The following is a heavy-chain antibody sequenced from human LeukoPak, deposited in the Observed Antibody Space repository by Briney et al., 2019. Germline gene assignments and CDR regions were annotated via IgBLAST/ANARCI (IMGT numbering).Heavy chain of an antibody. J-gene: IGHJ6*02. V-gene: IGHV3-74*01. CDR1: GFALSNYW. CDR2: VDPAGTTT. Sequence: GGSLRLSCAASGFALSNYWMHWVRQAPGEGLVWVSRVDPAGTTTNYADSVTGRFTASRDNAKNTLYLQLNSLRAEDTALYYCTRVQAGRSGLMDVWGRGTPVTVSS. CDR3: TRVQAGRSGLMDV. D-gene: IGHD2-8*02.